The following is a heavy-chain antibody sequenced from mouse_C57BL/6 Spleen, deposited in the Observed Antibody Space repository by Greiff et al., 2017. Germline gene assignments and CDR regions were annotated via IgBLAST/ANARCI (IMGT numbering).Heavy chain of an antibody. J-gene: IGHJ4*01. CDR1: GFSLTSYG. CDR2: IWSGGST. V-gene: IGHV2-2*01. Sequence: VKVVESGPGLVQPSQSLSITCTVSGFSLTSYGVHWVRPSPGKGLEWLGVIWSGGSTDYNAAFISRLSISKDNSKSQVFFTLNSLQTDDTAIYYCARNFYDYYAMDYWGQGTSVTVSA. D-gene: IGHD1-1*01. CDR3: ARNFYDYYAMDY.